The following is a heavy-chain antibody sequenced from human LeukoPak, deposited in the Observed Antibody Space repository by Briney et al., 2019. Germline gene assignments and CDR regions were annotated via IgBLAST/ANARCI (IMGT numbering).Heavy chain of an antibody. V-gene: IGHV3-53*01. CDR3: ARGLYYYDSSGYYYY. D-gene: IGHD3-22*01. J-gene: IGHJ4*02. Sequence: GGSLRLSCAASGFTVSSNYMSWVRQAPGKGLEWVSVIYTDGRTYYADSVKGRFSISRDNSKNTLYLQMNSLRAEDTAVYYCARGLYYYDSSGYYYYWGQGTLVTVSP. CDR2: IYTDGRT. CDR1: GFTVSSNY.